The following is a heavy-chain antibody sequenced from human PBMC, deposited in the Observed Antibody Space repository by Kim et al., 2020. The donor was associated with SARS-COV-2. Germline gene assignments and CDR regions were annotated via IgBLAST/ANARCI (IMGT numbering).Heavy chain of an antibody. CDR2: IKEDGSKK. V-gene: IGHV3-7*01. CDR3: ERDYKGD. J-gene: IGHJ3*01. Sequence: GGSLRLSCVASGFTFGDFWMSWVRQAPGKGLEWVANIKEDGSKKYYVDSVKGRFTISRDNAKNSLYLQMNSLRAEDTAVYYCERDYKGDWGQGTLVTVSS. CDR1: GFTFGDFW. D-gene: IGHD3-10*01.